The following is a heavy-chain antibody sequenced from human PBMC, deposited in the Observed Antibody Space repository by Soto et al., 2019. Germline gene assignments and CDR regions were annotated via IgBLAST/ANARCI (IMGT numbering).Heavy chain of an antibody. J-gene: IGHJ4*02. CDR2: IYYSGST. CDR1: GGSISSGGYY. D-gene: IGHD4-17*01. V-gene: IGHV4-31*03. CDR3: ARYYGDYKNYFDY. Sequence: SETLSLTCTVSGGSISSGGYYWSWIRQHPGKGLEWIGYIYYSGSTYYNPSLKSRVTISVDTSKNQFSLKLSSVTAADTAVYYCARYYGDYKNYFDYWGQGTLVTVSS.